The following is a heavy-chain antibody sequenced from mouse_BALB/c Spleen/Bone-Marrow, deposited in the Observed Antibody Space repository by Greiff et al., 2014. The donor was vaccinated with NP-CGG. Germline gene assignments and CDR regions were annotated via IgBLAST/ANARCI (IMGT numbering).Heavy chain of an antibody. Sequence: QVQLKDSGAELVRPGASVTLSCKASGYKFTDYEMHWVKQTPVHGLEWIGSIDPETGGTAYNQNFKGKATLTADRSSTTAYMELRSLTSEDSAVYYCTREGIYFGYDVPMDYWGQGTSVTVSP. V-gene: IGHV1-15*01. CDR2: IDPETGGT. D-gene: IGHD2-2*01. J-gene: IGHJ4*01. CDR1: GYKFTDYE. CDR3: TREGIYFGYDVPMDY.